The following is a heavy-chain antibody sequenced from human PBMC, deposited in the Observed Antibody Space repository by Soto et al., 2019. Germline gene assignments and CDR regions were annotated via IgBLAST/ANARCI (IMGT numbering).Heavy chain of an antibody. D-gene: IGHD5-18*01. Sequence: TGGSLRLSCAASGFTFRNSGMSWVRQAPGKGLQWVSSISDDAADTYYADSVKGRFTISRDNSKNTLSLQMSSLRVEDTAIYYCAKSFSTYSLGKFDYWGQGALVTVSS. CDR1: GFTFRNSG. V-gene: IGHV3-23*01. CDR3: AKSFSTYSLGKFDY. CDR2: ISDDAADT. J-gene: IGHJ4*02.